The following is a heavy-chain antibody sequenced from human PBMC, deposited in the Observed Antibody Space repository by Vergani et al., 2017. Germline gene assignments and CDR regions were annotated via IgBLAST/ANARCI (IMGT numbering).Heavy chain of an antibody. D-gene: IGHD5-18*01. CDR3: ARESAMDQGVDY. CDR2: IYYSGST. V-gene: IGHV4-31*03. Sequence: QVQLQESGPGLVKPSQTLSLTCTVSGGSISRGGYYWSWIRQHPGKGLEWIGYIYYSGSTYYNPSLKSRVTISVDTSKNQFSLKLSSVTAADTAVYYCARESAMDQGVDYWGQGTLVTVSS. J-gene: IGHJ4*02. CDR1: GGSISRGGYY.